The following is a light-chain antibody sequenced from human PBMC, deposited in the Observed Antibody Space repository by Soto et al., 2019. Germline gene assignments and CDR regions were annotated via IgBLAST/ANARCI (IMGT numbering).Light chain of an antibody. V-gene: IGKV3-15*01. J-gene: IGKJ1*01. Sequence: EIVMTQPPATLSVSPGERVTLSCRASQSISTNLAWYQQKPGQAPRLLIYGASTRATGIPARFSGSGSGTEFTVTISSLQSEDFAVYYCQQYNDWPRTFGHGTKV. CDR3: QQYNDWPRT. CDR2: GAS. CDR1: QSISTN.